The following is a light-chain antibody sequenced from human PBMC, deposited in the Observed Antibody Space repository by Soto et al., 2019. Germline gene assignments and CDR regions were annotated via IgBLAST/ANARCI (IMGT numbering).Light chain of an antibody. Sequence: EIVLTQSPGTLSLSPGERATLSCRASQSVSSSYLAWYQQKTGQAPRLLIYGASSRATGIPARFSGSGSGTDFTLTISRLEPDDFAVYYCQQYGSSLFTFGPGTKVDIK. V-gene: IGKV3-20*01. CDR3: QQYGSSLFT. CDR2: GAS. CDR1: QSVSSSY. J-gene: IGKJ3*01.